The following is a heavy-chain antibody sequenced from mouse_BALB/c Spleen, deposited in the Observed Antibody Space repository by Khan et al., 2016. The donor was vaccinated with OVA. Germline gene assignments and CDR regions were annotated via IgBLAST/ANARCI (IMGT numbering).Heavy chain of an antibody. V-gene: IGHV1-77*01. CDR3: AREWAAWFPY. CDR2: IYPGSDNT. CDR1: GYTFTDYN. J-gene: IGHJ3*01. Sequence: QVQLKQSGAELVRPGASVKLSCKTSGYTFTDYNINWMRQRTGQGLEWIGEIYPGSDNTFYNEKFRGKATLTADKSSSTAYMQLSSLTSEDSAVFFCAREWAAWFPYWGQGTLVTVSA.